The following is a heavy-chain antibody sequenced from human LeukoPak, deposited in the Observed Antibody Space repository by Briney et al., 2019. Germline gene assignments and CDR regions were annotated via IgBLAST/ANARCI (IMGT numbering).Heavy chain of an antibody. D-gene: IGHD2-2*01. CDR1: GFTFSSYT. V-gene: IGHV3-21*01. J-gene: IGHJ4*02. Sequence: GVSLRRSCAASGFTFSSYTMNWVRQAPGKGLEGFSSISGSSSGIYYADSVRGRFTISRDNAKNSLYLQMNSLRAEDTAVYYCARDRGEGYCGSTSCYFSFDYWGQGTLVTVSS. CDR3: ARDRGEGYCGSTSCYFSFDY. CDR2: ISGSSSGI.